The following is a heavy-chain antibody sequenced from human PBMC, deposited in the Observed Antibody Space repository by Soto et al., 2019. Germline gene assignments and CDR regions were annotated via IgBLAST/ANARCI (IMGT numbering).Heavy chain of an antibody. CDR2: ISGRGGST. CDR1: GFTFSSYA. D-gene: IGHD6-6*01. J-gene: IGHJ3*02. V-gene: IGHV3-23*01. CDR3: TKPELRGYSSSQGSAFDI. Sequence: GGSLRLSCAASGFTFSSYAMSWVRQAPGKGLEWVSAISGRGGSTYYADSVKGPFTITRLNSKNTLYLQMNSLRAEVTGVYDCTKPELRGYSSSQGSAFDIWGQGTMVTVSS.